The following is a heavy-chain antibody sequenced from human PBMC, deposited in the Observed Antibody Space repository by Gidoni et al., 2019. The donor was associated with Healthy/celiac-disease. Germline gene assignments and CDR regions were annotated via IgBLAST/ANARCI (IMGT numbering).Heavy chain of an antibody. V-gene: IGHV2-5*02. CDR2: IYWDDDK. J-gene: IGHJ4*02. D-gene: IGHD6-13*01. CDR3: AHSAYSSSWYSVHFDY. Sequence: QITLKESGPTPVKPTQTPTLTCSFSGFSLSTSGVGVGWIRQPPGQALEWLALIYWDDDKRYSPSLTSRLTITNDTSKNQVVLTMTNMDPVDTATYYCAHSAYSSSWYSVHFDYWGQGTLVTVSS. CDR1: GFSLSTSGVG.